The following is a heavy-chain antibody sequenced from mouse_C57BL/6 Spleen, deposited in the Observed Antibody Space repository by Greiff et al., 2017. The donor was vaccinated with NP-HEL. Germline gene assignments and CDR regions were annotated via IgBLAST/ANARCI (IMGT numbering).Heavy chain of an antibody. CDR1: GYAFTNYL. V-gene: IGHV1-54*01. D-gene: IGHD2-5*01. Sequence: VQLQQSGAELVRPGTSVKVSCKASGYAFTNYLIEWVKQRPGQGLEWIGVINPRSGGTNYNEKFKGKATLTADKSSSTAYMQLSSLTSEDSAVYFCARGRAYSNFDYWGQGTTLTVSS. CDR2: INPRSGGT. J-gene: IGHJ2*01. CDR3: ARGRAYSNFDY.